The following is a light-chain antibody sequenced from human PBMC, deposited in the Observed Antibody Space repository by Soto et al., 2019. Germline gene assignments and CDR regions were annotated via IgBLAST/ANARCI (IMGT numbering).Light chain of an antibody. J-gene: IGKJ4*01. V-gene: IGKV3-20*01. Sequence: ELVLTQSPGTLSLSPGERATLSCRASQTVNNNYLAWYQHIPGQAPRLLIAGASGRATGTPDRFSGSASGTDFTLTISRLEPEDFAVYYCQQYGSSPLPFGGGTKVEIK. CDR1: QTVNNNY. CDR3: QQYGSSPLP. CDR2: GAS.